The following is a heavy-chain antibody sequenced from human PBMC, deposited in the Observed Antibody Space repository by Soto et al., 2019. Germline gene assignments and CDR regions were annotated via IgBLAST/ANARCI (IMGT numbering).Heavy chain of an antibody. CDR3: ARILGHHAYGMDV. J-gene: IGHJ6*02. CDR2: IDWDEDK. V-gene: IGHV2-70*01. Sequence: SGPTLVNPTQTLTLTCTFSGFSLSTSGMCVSWIRQPPGKALEWLALIDWDEDKYYSTSLKTRLTISKDTSKNQAVLTMTNMNSVDTATYYCARILGHHAYGMDVWGQGTTVTVSS. CDR1: GFSLSTSGMC.